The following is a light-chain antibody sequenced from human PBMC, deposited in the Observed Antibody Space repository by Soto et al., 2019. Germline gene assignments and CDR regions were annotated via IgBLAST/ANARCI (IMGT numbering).Light chain of an antibody. J-gene: IGKJ1*01. CDR2: KAT. V-gene: IGKV1-5*03. CDR3: QQYSAFPWT. Sequence: DIQMTQSASTVSASVGDIVTITCRASQDISAWLAWYQQKPGKPPKLVIYKATALETGVPSRFSGSGSGTEFTLTISSLQPDDFTTYYCQQYSAFPWTFGQGTKVDIK. CDR1: QDISAW.